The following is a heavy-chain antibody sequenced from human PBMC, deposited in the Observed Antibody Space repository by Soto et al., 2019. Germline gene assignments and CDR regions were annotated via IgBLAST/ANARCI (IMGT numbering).Heavy chain of an antibody. CDR3: ARGYDSYYYYVDV. CDR1: GYTFTSYA. Sequence: QVQLVQSGAEVKKPGASVKVSCKASGYTFTSYAMHWVRQAPGQRLEWMGWINACNGNTKYSQKFQGRVTITRDTSASKAYMELSSLRSEDTAVYYCARGYDSYYYYVDVWGKGTTVTVSS. V-gene: IGHV1-3*01. CDR2: INACNGNT. D-gene: IGHD3-3*01. J-gene: IGHJ6*03.